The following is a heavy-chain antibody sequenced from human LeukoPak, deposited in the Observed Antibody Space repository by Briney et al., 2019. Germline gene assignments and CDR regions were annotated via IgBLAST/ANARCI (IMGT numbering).Heavy chain of an antibody. V-gene: IGHV4-39*07. CDR3: ARDQPGYCTNGVCSRPFDP. J-gene: IGHJ5*02. CDR2: IYYSGST. Sequence: PSETLSLTCTVSGVSISSYYWSWIRQPPGKGLEWIGSIYYSGSTYYNPSLKSRVTISVDTSKNQFSLKLSSVTAADTAVYYCARDQPGYCTNGVCSRPFDPWGQGTLVTVSS. D-gene: IGHD2-8*01. CDR1: GVSISSYY.